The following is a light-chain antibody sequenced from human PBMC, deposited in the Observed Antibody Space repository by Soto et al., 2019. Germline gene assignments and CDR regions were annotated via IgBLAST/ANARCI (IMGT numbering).Light chain of an antibody. J-gene: IGLJ3*02. V-gene: IGLV6-57*04. CDR3: QSYDSSNQGV. CDR1: SGNIASNY. CDR2: EDN. Sequence: NFMLTQPHSVSESPGKTVTISCTRSSGNIASNYVQWYQQRPGSVPTTVIYEDNQRPSGVPDRFSGSIDSSSNSASLIISGLKTEDEADYYCQSYDSSNQGVFGGGTKLTVL.